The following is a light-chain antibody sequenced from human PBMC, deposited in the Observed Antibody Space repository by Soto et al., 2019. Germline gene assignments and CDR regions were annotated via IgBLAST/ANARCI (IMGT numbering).Light chain of an antibody. Sequence: ELVLTQSPGTLSLSPGDRATLSCRASQSVSSTYLAWYQQRPGQAPRLLIYSSSSRASGIPDRFSGSGSETDFTLTISRLEPEDFAGYYCQQYRTSPPTWTFGQGTKVEIK. V-gene: IGKV3-20*01. CDR2: SSS. CDR1: QSVSSTY. CDR3: QQYRTSPPTWT. J-gene: IGKJ1*01.